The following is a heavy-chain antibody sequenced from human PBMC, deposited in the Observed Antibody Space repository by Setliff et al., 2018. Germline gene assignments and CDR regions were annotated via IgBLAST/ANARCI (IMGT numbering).Heavy chain of an antibody. Sequence: LSLTCTVSGGSISSPSYFWGWVRQPPGKEMEWIATIYYSGSSYYNPSLKSRLTISVDISKNLFSLKLSSVTTADTAVYYCARHYGGGHKHFDYWGQGTLVTVSS. CDR2: IYYSGSS. D-gene: IGHD2-15*01. CDR1: GGSISSPSYF. V-gene: IGHV4-39*01. J-gene: IGHJ4*02. CDR3: ARHYGGGHKHFDY.